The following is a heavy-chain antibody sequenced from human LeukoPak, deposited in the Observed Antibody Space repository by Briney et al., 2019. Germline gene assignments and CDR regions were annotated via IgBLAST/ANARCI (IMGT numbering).Heavy chain of an antibody. CDR1: GGTFSSYA. V-gene: IGHV1-69*13. CDR3: ARDAPDSLVAFGI. D-gene: IGHD6-6*01. CDR2: IIPIFGTA. J-gene: IGHJ3*02. Sequence: ASVKVSCKASGGTFSSYAISWVRQAPGQGPEWMGGIIPIFGTANYAQKFQGRVTITADESTSTAYMELSSLRSEDTAVYYRARDAPDSLVAFGIWGQGTMVTVSS.